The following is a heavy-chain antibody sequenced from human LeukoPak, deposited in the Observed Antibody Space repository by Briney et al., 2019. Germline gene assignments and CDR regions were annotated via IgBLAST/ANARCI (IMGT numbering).Heavy chain of an antibody. J-gene: IGHJ4*02. CDR1: VGAIGSDY. V-gene: IGHV4-59*01. CDR2: ISFHGRT. CDR3: VRDHSSSYHYFDS. Sequence: PSETLSLTCSVTVGAIGSDYWSWIRQSPERGLEWIGYISFHGRTNYNPSLKYRVTMSVDTSKNQLSLRVTSVTAADTAVFYCVRDHSSSYHYFDSWGQGTLVTVSS. D-gene: IGHD6-13*01.